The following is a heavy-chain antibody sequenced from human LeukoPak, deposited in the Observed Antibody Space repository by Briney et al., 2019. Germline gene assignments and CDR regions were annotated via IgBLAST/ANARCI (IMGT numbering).Heavy chain of an antibody. CDR3: AKLDLREGAFDI. CDR1: GFTFSSYA. CDR2: ISGSGGST. J-gene: IGHJ3*02. V-gene: IGHV3-23*01. Sequence: GGSLRLSCAASGFTFSSYAMSWVRQAPGRGLEWVSAISGSGGSTYYADSVKGRLTISRDNSKNTLYLQMNSLRAEDTAVYYCAKLDLREGAFDIWGQGTMVTVSS.